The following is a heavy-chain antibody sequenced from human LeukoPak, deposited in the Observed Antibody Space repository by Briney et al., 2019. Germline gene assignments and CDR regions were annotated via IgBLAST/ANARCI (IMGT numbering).Heavy chain of an antibody. CDR1: GFTFSDYY. CDR2: ISSSGSTI. J-gene: IGHJ4*02. CDR3: ARETRSGGSYFDY. V-gene: IGHV3-11*01. D-gene: IGHD1-26*01. Sequence: GGSLRLSRAASGFTFSDYYMSWIRQAPGKGLEWVSYISSSGSTIYYADSVKGRFTTSRDNAKNSLYLQMNSLRAEDTAVYYCARETRSGGSYFDYWGQGTLVTVSP.